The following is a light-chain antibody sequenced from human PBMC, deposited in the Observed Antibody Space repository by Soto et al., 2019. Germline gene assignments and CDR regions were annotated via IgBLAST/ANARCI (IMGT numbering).Light chain of an antibody. Sequence: DIQMTQSPCTLSASVGDRVTITCRASQSISSWLAWYQQKPGKAPKLLIYKASSLESGVPSRFSGSGSGTEFTLTISSLQPDDFATYYCQQYNSSPWTCGQGTKVEIK. CDR1: QSISSW. V-gene: IGKV1-5*03. J-gene: IGKJ1*01. CDR2: KAS. CDR3: QQYNSSPWT.